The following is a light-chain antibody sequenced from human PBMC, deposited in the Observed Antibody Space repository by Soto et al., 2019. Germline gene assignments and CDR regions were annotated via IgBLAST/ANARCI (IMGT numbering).Light chain of an antibody. CDR1: QSVSSSY. Sequence: IVLTQSPGILSLSPGERATLSCRASQSVSSSYLAWYQQKPGQAPRLLIYGASSRATGIPARFSGSGSGTEFTLTISSLQSEDFAVYYCQQYGSSPPITFGQGTRLEIK. CDR2: GAS. CDR3: QQYGSSPPIT. V-gene: IGKV3-20*01. J-gene: IGKJ5*01.